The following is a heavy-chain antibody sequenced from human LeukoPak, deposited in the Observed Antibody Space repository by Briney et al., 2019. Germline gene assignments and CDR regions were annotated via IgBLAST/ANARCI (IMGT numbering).Heavy chain of an antibody. Sequence: PGGSLRLSCAASGFTFSSYSMNWVRQAPGKGLEWVSSISSSSSYIYYADSVKGRFTISRDNAKNSLYLQMNSLRAEDTAVHYCARVAVRGYYYGMDVWGQGTTVTVSS. V-gene: IGHV3-21*01. CDR1: GFTFSSYS. J-gene: IGHJ6*02. D-gene: IGHD3-10*01. CDR2: ISSSSSYI. CDR3: ARVAVRGYYYGMDV.